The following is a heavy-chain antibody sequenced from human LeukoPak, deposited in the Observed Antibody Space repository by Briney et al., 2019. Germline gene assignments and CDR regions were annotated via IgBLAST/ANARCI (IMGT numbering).Heavy chain of an antibody. CDR2: ISSSGSTI. Sequence: GGSPRLSCAASGFTFSSYEMNWVRQAPGKGLEWVSYISSSGSTIYYADSVKGRFTISRDNARNSLYLQMNSLRAEDTAVYYCARGGSRGMDVWGQGTTVTVSS. D-gene: IGHD1-26*01. V-gene: IGHV3-48*03. CDR1: GFTFSSYE. CDR3: ARGGSRGMDV. J-gene: IGHJ6*02.